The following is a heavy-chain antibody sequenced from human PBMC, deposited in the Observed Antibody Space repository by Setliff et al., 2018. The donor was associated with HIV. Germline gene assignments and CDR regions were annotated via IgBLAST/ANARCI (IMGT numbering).Heavy chain of an antibody. V-gene: IGHV1-3*03. J-gene: IGHJ4*02. Sequence: GASVKVSCKASGYTFTSYAIHWVRQAPGQRLEWMGWINAGNGNTKYSQEFQGRVTITRDTSASTAYMELSSLRSEDMAVYYCARTLPQYTNLFDYWGQGTLVTVSS. CDR2: INAGNGNT. CDR3: ARTLPQYTNLFDY. CDR1: GYTFTSYA. D-gene: IGHD5-18*01.